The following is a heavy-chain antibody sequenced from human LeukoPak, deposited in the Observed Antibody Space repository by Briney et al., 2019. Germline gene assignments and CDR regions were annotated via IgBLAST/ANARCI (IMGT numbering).Heavy chain of an antibody. CDR2: INPSGGST. V-gene: IGHV1-46*01. D-gene: IGHD5-18*01. CDR1: GYTFISHY. Sequence: ASVKVSCKASGYTFISHYMHWVRQAPGQGLEWMGIINPSGGSTSYAQKFQGRVTMTRDTSTSTVYMELSSLRSEDTAVYYCAREGSDTAMANYFDYWGQGTLVTASS. J-gene: IGHJ4*02. CDR3: AREGSDTAMANYFDY.